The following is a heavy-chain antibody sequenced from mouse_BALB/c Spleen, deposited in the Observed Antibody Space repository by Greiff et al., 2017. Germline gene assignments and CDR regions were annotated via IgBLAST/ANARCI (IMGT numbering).Heavy chain of an antibody. V-gene: IGHV1-87*01. J-gene: IGHJ2*01. CDR2: IYPGDGDT. CDR3: ARSDGNFYFDY. D-gene: IGHD2-1*01. Sequence: VQLQQSGAELARPGASVKLSCKASGYTFTSYWMQWVKQRPGQGLEWIGAIYPGDGDTRYTQKFKGKATLTADKSSSTAYMQLSSLASEDSAVYYCARSDGNFYFDYWGQGTTLTVSS. CDR1: GYTFTSYW.